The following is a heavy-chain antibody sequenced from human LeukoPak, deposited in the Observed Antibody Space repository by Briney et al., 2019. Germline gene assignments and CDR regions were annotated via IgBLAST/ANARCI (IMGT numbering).Heavy chain of an antibody. V-gene: IGHV4-30-4*01. CDR2: IYYSGST. D-gene: IGHD2-15*01. Sequence: SETLSLTCTVSGGSINSGDYYWSWIRQPPGKGLERIGYIYYSGSTYYNPSLKNRITISVDTSKNQFSLKLSSVTAADTAVYYCARGGKAAVRFDLWGRGTLVTVSS. CDR1: GGSINSGDYY. CDR3: ARGGKAAVRFDL. J-gene: IGHJ2*01.